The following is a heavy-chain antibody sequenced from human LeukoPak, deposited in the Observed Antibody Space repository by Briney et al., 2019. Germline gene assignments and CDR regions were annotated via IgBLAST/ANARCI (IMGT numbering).Heavy chain of an antibody. J-gene: IGHJ4*02. V-gene: IGHV1-69*13. Sequence: ASVKVSCKASGGTFSSYAISWVRQAPGQGLERMGGIILIFGTANYAQKFQGRVTITADESTSTAYMELSSLRSEDTAVYYCARDGGDKLLPYWGQGTLVTVSS. CDR1: GGTFSSYA. CDR3: ARDGGDKLLPY. D-gene: IGHD2-21*01. CDR2: IILIFGTA.